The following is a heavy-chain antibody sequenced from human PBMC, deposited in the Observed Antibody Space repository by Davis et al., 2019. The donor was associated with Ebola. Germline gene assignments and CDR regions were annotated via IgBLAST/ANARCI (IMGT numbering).Heavy chain of an antibody. CDR1: GYSFTSYW. Sequence: GESLKISCKGSGYSFTSYWIGWVRQMPGKGLEWMGIIYPGDSDTRYSPSFQGQVTISADKSISAAYLQWSSLKASDTAMYYCAREACSGGSCQGFDPWGQGTLVTVSS. CDR2: IYPGDSDT. D-gene: IGHD2-15*01. V-gene: IGHV5-51*01. CDR3: AREACSGGSCQGFDP. J-gene: IGHJ5*02.